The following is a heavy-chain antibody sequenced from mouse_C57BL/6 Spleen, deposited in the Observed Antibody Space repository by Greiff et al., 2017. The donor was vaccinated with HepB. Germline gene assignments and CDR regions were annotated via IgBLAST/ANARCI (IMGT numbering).Heavy chain of an antibody. V-gene: IGHV1-26*01. D-gene: IGHD1-1*01. CDR1: GYTFTDYY. Sequence: EVQLQQSGPELVKPGASVKISCKASGYTFTDYYMNWVKQSHGKSLEWIGDINPNNGGTSYNQKFKGKATLTVDKSSSTAYMELRSLTSEDSAVYYCARGITTVEGYFDVWGTGTTVTVSS. CDR3: ARGITTVEGYFDV. J-gene: IGHJ1*03. CDR2: INPNNGGT.